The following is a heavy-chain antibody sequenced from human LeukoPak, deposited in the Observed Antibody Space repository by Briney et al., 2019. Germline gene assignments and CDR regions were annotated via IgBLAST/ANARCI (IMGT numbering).Heavy chain of an antibody. D-gene: IGHD1-26*01. Sequence: PGRSLRLSCAASGFTFSSYGMHWVRQTPGKGLEWVAVIWYDGSNKYYADSVKGRFTISRDNSKNTLYLQMNSLRAEDTAVYYCARESSGSATGFDYWGQGTLVTVSS. CDR3: ARESSGSATGFDY. V-gene: IGHV3-33*01. CDR2: IWYDGSNK. CDR1: GFTFSSYG. J-gene: IGHJ4*02.